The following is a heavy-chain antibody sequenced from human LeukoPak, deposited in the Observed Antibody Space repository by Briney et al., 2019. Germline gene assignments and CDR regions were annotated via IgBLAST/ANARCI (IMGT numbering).Heavy chain of an antibody. Sequence: SETLSLTCTVSGGSISTYYWSWIRQPPGKGLEWIGYIYYTGSTSYNPSLKSRVTMSLDASKNQFSLELNSVTPAGTAVYYCARGGNYWPQWWFDPWGRGTLVSVSS. CDR3: ARGGNYWPQWWFDP. CDR1: GGSISTYY. V-gene: IGHV4-59*01. J-gene: IGHJ5*02. D-gene: IGHD1-26*01. CDR2: IYYTGST.